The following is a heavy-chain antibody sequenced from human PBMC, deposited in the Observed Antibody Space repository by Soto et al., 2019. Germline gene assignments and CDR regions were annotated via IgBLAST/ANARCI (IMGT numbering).Heavy chain of an antibody. CDR1: GFTFSIYW. CDR2: IQQDGSEK. Sequence: PGGSLRLSCAASGFTFSIYWMAWVRQAPGKGLEWVANIQQDGSEKNYVDSVKGRFTISRDNAKNPLYLQMNSLRAEDTAVYYCAREPYQSSNYYGSEFDFWGQGTRVTVPS. CDR3: AREPYQSSNYYGSEFDF. D-gene: IGHD3-10*01. J-gene: IGHJ4*02. V-gene: IGHV3-7*01.